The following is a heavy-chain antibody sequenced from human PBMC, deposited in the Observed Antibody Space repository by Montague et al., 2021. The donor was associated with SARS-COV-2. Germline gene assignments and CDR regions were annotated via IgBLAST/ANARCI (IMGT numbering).Heavy chain of an antibody. D-gene: IGHD6-19*01. CDR1: GGSISSGSYC. CDR3: VRHVKGGASGWYQHFDS. CDR2: IHSSGTT. V-gene: IGHV4-39*01. Sequence: SETLSLTCTVAGGSISSGSYCWGWFRQPPGKGLEWIGNIHSSGTTYYKSRVTISVDTSKNQFSLKMTSVTAADTAVYYCVRHVKGGASGWYQHFDSWGQGTLVTVSS. J-gene: IGHJ4*02.